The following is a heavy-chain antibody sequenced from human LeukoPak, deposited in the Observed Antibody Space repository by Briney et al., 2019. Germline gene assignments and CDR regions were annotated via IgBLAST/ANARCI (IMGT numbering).Heavy chain of an antibody. CDR1: GFTFDDYA. CDR2: ISSSSSYI. Sequence: PGRSLRLSCAASGFTFDDYAMHWVRQAPGKGLEWVSSISSSSSYIYYADSVKGRFTISRDNAKNSLYLQMNSLRAEDTAVYYCARVPGKNIVVVPAAIRGDYYYYYGMDVWGQGTTVTVSS. V-gene: IGHV3-21*01. D-gene: IGHD2-2*02. CDR3: ARVPGKNIVVVPAAIRGDYYYYYGMDV. J-gene: IGHJ6*02.